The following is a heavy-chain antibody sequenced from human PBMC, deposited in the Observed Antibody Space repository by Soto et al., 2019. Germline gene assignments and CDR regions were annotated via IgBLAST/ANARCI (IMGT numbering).Heavy chain of an antibody. CDR1: GFTFSSYA. J-gene: IGHJ4*02. D-gene: IGHD3-22*01. CDR3: AEGYDSSGYYSFDY. Sequence: QVQLVECGGGVVQPGRSLRLSCAASGFTFSSYAMHWVRQAPGKGLEWVAVISYDGSNKYYADSVKGRFTISRDNSKNTLYLQMNSLRAEDTAVYYCAEGYDSSGYYSFDYWGQGTLVTVSS. CDR2: ISYDGSNK. V-gene: IGHV3-30-3*02.